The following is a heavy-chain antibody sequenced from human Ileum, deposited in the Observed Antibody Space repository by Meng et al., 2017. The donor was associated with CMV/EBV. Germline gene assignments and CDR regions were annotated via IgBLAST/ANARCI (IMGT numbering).Heavy chain of an antibody. Sequence: GESLKISCAASGFTFTRYWMSWVRQAPGKGTEWGANINQDGSEQHYVDSVKGRFSISRDNAQNSVYLQMNSLRAEDTAMYYCATASSSPGNDWGQGTLVTVSS. V-gene: IGHV3-7*01. CDR3: ATASSSPGND. CDR2: INQDGSEQ. CDR1: GFTFTRYW. J-gene: IGHJ1*01. D-gene: IGHD6-6*01.